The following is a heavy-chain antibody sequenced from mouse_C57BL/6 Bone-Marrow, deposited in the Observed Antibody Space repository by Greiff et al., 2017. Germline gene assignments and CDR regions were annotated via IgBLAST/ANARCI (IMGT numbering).Heavy chain of an antibody. CDR3: ARGYWDGY. J-gene: IGHJ2*01. CDR1: GYTFTSYW. D-gene: IGHD4-1*01. V-gene: IGHV1-55*01. CDR2: IYPGSGST. Sequence: VQLQQPGAELMKPGASVKMSCKASGYTFTSYWITWVKQRPGQGLEWIGDIYPGSGSTKYNEKFKSKATLTVDKSSSTAYMQLSSLTSADSAVYYCARGYWDGYWGQGTTLTVSS.